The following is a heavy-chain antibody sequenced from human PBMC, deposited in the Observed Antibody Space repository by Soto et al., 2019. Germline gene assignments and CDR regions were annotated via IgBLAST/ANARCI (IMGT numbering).Heavy chain of an antibody. D-gene: IGHD6-13*01. Sequence: GGSLRLSCAASGFTFSSYWMSWVRQAPGKGLEWVANIKQDGSEKYYVDSVKGRFTISRDNAKNSRYLQMNSLRAEDTAGYYCARRTGGIAAAGTAYYYGMDVWGQGTTVTVSS. CDR3: ARRTGGIAAAGTAYYYGMDV. V-gene: IGHV3-7*05. CDR2: IKQDGSEK. J-gene: IGHJ6*02. CDR1: GFTFSSYW.